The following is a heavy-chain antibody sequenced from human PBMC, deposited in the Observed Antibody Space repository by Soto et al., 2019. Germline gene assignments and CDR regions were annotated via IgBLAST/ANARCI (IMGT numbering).Heavy chain of an antibody. J-gene: IGHJ4*02. CDR2: IIPILGIA. D-gene: IGHD2-15*01. CDR1: GGTFSSYT. Sequence: QVQLVQSGAEVQKPGSSVKVSCKASGGTFSSYTISWVRQAPGQGLEWMGRIIPILGIANYAQKFQGRVTITADKSTSTPYMELSSLRSEDTAVYYCARDLRYCSGGSCCEYFDYLGQGTLVTVSS. CDR3: ARDLRYCSGGSCCEYFDY. V-gene: IGHV1-69*08.